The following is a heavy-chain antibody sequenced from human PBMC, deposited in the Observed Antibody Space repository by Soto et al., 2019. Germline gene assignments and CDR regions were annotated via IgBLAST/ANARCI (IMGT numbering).Heavy chain of an antibody. CDR3: VKHGDFGQYFYYMDV. D-gene: IGHD4-17*01. CDR2: IRGSGDST. V-gene: IGHV3-23*01. CDR1: GFTFSSYA. Sequence: EVQLLESGGGLVQPGGSLRLSCAASGFTFSSYAMSWVRQAPGKGLEWVSAIRGSGDSTYYEDSVKGRFTISRDNSTNTLYLQMTSLRAEDTAVYSCVKHGDFGQYFYYMDVWGKGTTVTVS. J-gene: IGHJ6*03.